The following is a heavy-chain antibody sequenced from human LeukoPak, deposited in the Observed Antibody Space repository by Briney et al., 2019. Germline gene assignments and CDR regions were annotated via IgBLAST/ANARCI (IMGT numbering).Heavy chain of an antibody. Sequence: GGSLRLSCAASGFTFSNYWMFWARQAPGKGPEWVANIKQDGSEKYYVDSVKGRFTISRDNAKNSLYLQMNSLRAEDTAVYYCARVAKIAARTFDYWGQGTLVTVSS. D-gene: IGHD6-6*01. CDR2: IKQDGSEK. CDR3: ARVAKIAARTFDY. J-gene: IGHJ4*02. CDR1: GFTFSNYW. V-gene: IGHV3-7*01.